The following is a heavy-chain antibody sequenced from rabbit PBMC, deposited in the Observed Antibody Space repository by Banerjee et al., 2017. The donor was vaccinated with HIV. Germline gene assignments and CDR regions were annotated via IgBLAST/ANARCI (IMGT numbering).Heavy chain of an antibody. J-gene: IGHJ3*01. Sequence: QSLEESGGDLVKPGASLTLTCTASGFDFSSNAMCWVRQAPGKGLEWIACIYSGSSGRTYYASWAKGRFTGSKTSSTTVTLQMTSLTAADTATYFCARGGPSGYGGYGYVTEGYRLWGQGTLVTVS. CDR2: IYSGSSGRT. CDR3: ARGGPSGYGGYGYVTEGYRL. D-gene: IGHD6-1*01. V-gene: IGHV1S40*01. CDR1: GFDFSSNA.